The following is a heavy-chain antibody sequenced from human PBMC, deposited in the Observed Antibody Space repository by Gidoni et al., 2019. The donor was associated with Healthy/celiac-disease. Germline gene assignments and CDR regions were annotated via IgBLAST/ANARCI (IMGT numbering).Heavy chain of an antibody. V-gene: IGHV4-59*01. CDR2: IYYSGST. CDR1: GGSISSYY. Sequence: QVQLQESGPGLVKPSETLSLTCTVSGGSISSYYWSWIRQPTGKGLEWIGYIYYSGSTNYHPSLKSRVTISVDTSKNQCSLKLSSVTAADTAVYYCARARVTEPYYYGMDVWGQGTTVTVSS. D-gene: IGHD4-4*01. CDR3: ARARVTEPYYYGMDV. J-gene: IGHJ6*02.